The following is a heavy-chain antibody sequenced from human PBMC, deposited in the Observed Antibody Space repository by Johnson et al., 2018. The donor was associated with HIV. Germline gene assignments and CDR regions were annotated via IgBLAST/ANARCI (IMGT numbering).Heavy chain of an antibody. J-gene: IGHJ3*02. CDR1: GFIFSTSW. D-gene: IGHD3-22*01. CDR2: IKQDGSEK. CDR3: ARVSGSGADYYEILNDAFDI. V-gene: IGHV3-7*02. Sequence: MLLVESGGGLVQPGGSLRLSCSASGFIFSTSWMNWVRQAPGEGLEWVANIKQDGSEKYYVDSVKGRFTISRDNAKNSLYLQMDSLRAEDTAIYYCARVSGSGADYYEILNDAFDIWGQGTMVTVS.